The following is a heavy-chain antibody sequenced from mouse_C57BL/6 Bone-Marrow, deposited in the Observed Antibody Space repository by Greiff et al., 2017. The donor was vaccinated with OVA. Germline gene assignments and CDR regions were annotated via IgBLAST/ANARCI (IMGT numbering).Heavy chain of an antibody. V-gene: IGHV1-64*01. Sequence: QVQLQQPGAELVKPGASVKLSCKASGYTFTSYWMHWVKQRPGQGLEWIGMIHPNSGSTNYNEKFKSKATLTVDKSSSTAYMQLSSLTSEDSAVYYSAREGPFITTVVAGDYWGQGTTLTVSS. D-gene: IGHD1-1*01. CDR2: IHPNSGST. CDR3: AREGPFITTVVAGDY. J-gene: IGHJ2*01. CDR1: GYTFTSYW.